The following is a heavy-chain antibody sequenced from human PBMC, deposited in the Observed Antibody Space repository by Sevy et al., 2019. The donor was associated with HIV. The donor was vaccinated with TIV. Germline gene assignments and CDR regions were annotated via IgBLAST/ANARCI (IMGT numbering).Heavy chain of an antibody. CDR2: IRSKGNSYPT. J-gene: IGHJ4*02. D-gene: IGHD6-13*01. Sequence: GRSLRLTCAASGFTFSGSAMQWVRQASGKGLEWVGRIRSKGNSYPTAYAASVKGRFTISRDESKNTVYLQMNRLKTEDTAVYYCTRGGARDSSSWYDYFDYWGQGTLVTVSS. CDR1: GFTFSGSA. V-gene: IGHV3-73*01. CDR3: TRGGARDSSSWYDYFDY.